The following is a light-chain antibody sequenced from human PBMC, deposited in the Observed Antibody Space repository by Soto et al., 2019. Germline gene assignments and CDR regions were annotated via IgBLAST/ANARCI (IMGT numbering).Light chain of an antibody. CDR1: SSDVGAYNY. Sequence: QSALTQPASVSGSPGQSITISCTGTSSDVGAYNYVSWYQQHPDKAPKLMIYDVSNRPSGVSDRFSGSKSGNTASLTISGLQAVDEADYYCSSYTTSSTQIFGGGTKVTVL. V-gene: IGLV2-14*03. CDR3: SSYTTSSTQI. CDR2: DVS. J-gene: IGLJ1*01.